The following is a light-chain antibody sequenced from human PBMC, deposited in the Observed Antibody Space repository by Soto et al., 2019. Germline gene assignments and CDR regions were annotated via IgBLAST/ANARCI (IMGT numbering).Light chain of an antibody. CDR1: SSNIVSNY. Sequence: QSVLTQPPSASGTPGQRVTISCSGSSSNIVSNYVYWYQQLPGTAPKLLIYRNNQRPSGVPGRFSGSKSGTSASLAISGLRSEDEADYYCAAWDDSLSGPVFGGGTKLTVL. CDR2: RNN. CDR3: AAWDDSLSGPV. V-gene: IGLV1-47*01. J-gene: IGLJ3*02.